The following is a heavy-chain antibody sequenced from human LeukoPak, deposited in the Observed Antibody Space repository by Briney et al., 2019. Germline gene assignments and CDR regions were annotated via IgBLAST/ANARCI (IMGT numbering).Heavy chain of an antibody. CDR2: IRYDGTNK. V-gene: IGHV3-30*02. CDR1: RFSFSKYG. J-gene: IGHJ4*02. D-gene: IGHD4-17*01. Sequence: PGGSLRLSCAASRFSFSKYGMHWVRQAPGKGLEWVAFIRYDGTNKYYVDSVKGRFTVSRDNSKNTLYLQMNSLRAEDTAVYYCAKDHYGDYGRGIDYWGQGTLVTVSS. CDR3: AKDHYGDYGRGIDY.